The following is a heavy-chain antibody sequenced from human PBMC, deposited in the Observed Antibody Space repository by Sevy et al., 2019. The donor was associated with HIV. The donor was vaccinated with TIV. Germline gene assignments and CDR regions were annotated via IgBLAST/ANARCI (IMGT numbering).Heavy chain of an antibody. Sequence: ASVKVSCKVFGCTLSELSMHWVRQTPGKGLEWMGSFDPEDGETIYAQKFQGRVAMTEDTSTDTAYMELRSLRSEDTAVFYCAITKDYYDNSGYPFDYWGQGTLVTVSS. CDR1: GCTLSELS. CDR3: AITKDYYDNSGYPFDY. D-gene: IGHD3-22*01. CDR2: FDPEDGET. V-gene: IGHV1-24*01. J-gene: IGHJ4*02.